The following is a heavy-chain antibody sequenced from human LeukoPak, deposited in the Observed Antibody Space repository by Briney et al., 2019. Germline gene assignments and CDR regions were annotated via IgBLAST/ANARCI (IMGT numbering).Heavy chain of an antibody. CDR1: GGSISSRSYY. CDR2: IYYSGST. V-gene: IGHV4-39*07. CDR3: ARDPIHDYVWGSYRPKGEFDY. Sequence: SETLSLTCTVSGGSISSRSYYWGWIRQPPGKGLEWIGNIYYSGSTYYSPSLKSRVTISVDTSKNHFSLELSSVTAADTAVYYCARDPIHDYVWGSYRPKGEFDYWGQGTLVTVSS. J-gene: IGHJ4*02. D-gene: IGHD3-16*02.